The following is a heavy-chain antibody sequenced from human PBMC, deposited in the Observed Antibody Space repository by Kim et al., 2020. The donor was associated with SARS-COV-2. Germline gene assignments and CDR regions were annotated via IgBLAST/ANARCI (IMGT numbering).Heavy chain of an antibody. V-gene: IGHV3-33*01. CDR3: ARVGFAELGWFDP. CDR1: GFTFSTYG. CDR2: IWYDGSNK. D-gene: IGHD3-10*01. J-gene: IGHJ5*02. Sequence: GGSLRLSCAASGFTFSTYGMHWVRQAPGKGLEWVAVIWYDGSNKYYADSVKGRFTISRDNSKNTLYLQMNSLRAEDTAVYYCARVGFAELGWFDPWGQGTLVTVSS.